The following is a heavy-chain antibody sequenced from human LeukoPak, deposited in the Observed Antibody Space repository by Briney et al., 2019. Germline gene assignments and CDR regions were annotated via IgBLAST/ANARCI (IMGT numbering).Heavy chain of an antibody. V-gene: IGHV2-5*01. Sequence: SGPTLVNPTQTLTLTCTFSGFSLSTSGVGVGWIRQPPGKALEWLALIYWNDDKRYSPSLKSRLTITKDTSKNQVVLTMTNMDPVDTATYYCAHRRGVNAPSYDFDYWGQGTLVTVSS. CDR3: AHRRGVNAPSYDFDY. CDR2: IYWNDDK. CDR1: GFSLSTSGVG. J-gene: IGHJ4*02. D-gene: IGHD3-10*01.